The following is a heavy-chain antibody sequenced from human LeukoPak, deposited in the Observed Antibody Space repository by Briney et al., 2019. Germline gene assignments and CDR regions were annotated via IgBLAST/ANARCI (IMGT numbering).Heavy chain of an antibody. V-gene: IGHV3-23*01. CDR1: GFTFSSYA. D-gene: IGHD1-26*01. CDR2: ISGSGGST. Sequence: GGSLRLSCAASGFTFSSYAMSWVRQAPGKGLEWVSAISGSGGSTYYADSVKGRFTISRDNSKNTLYLQMNSLRAEDTAVYYCAKDKDFGGSYYELDYWGQGTLVTVSS. CDR3: AKDKDFGGSYYELDY. J-gene: IGHJ4*02.